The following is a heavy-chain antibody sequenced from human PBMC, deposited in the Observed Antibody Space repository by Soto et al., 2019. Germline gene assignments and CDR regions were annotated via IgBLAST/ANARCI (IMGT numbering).Heavy chain of an antibody. D-gene: IGHD3-10*01. CDR2: ISAYNGYT. CDR1: GYTLTSYG. V-gene: IGHV1-18*01. CDR3: ARDGAGYYGSGSYSQKYFDY. Sequence: ASVKVSCKASGYTLTSYGISWVRQAPGQGLEWMGWISAYNGYTNYAQKLQGRVTMTTDTSTSTAYMELRSLRSDDTAVYYCARDGAGYYGSGSYSQKYFDYWGQGTLVTVSS. J-gene: IGHJ4*02.